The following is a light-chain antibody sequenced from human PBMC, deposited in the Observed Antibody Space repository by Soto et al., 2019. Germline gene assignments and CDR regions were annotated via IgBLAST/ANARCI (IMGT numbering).Light chain of an antibody. J-gene: IGKJ1*01. V-gene: IGKV3-20*01. CDR2: GAS. CDR3: QHYGSSRT. CDR1: QSFSSTY. Sequence: IVLTQSPGTLSLSPGERATLSCRVSQSFSSTYLAWYQQKPGQAPRLLIYGASSRATGIPDRFSGSGSGTDFTLTISRLEPEDFAVYYCQHYGSSRTFGQGTKVEVK.